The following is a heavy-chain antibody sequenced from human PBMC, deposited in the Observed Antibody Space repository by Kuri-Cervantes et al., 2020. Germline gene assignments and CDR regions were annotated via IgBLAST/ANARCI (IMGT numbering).Heavy chain of an antibody. CDR1: GFTFDDYA. D-gene: IGHD2-15*01. CDR3: ARVRYAPDRPKCSGGSCYYTYYHGMDV. V-gene: IGHV3-9*01. Sequence: SLKISCAASGFTFDDYALHWVRQAPGKGLEWVSGISWNSGSIGYADSVKGRFTISRDNAKNSLYLQMNSLRSEDTAVYYCARVRYAPDRPKCSGGSCYYTYYHGMDVWGQGTAVTVSS. J-gene: IGHJ6*02. CDR2: ISWNSGSI.